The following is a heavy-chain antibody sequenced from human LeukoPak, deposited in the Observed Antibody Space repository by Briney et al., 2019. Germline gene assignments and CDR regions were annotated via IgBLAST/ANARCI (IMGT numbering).Heavy chain of an antibody. CDR1: GGSISSYY. CDR2: IYTSGST. V-gene: IGHV4-4*07. D-gene: IGHD3-16*02. J-gene: IGHJ5*02. Sequence: PSETLSLTCTVSGGSISSYYWSWIRQPAGKGLEWIGRIYTSGSTNYNPSLKSRVTMSVDTSKNPFSLKLSSVTAADTAVYYCARVVHDYDYVWGSYRPNWFDPWGQGTLVTASS. CDR3: ARVVHDYDYVWGSYRPNWFDP.